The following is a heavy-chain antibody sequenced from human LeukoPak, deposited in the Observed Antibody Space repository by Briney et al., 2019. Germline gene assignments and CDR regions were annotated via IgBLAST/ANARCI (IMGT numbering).Heavy chain of an antibody. CDR3: ARDWVRHCSGGSCYSAYYYYMDV. V-gene: IGHV4-39*07. D-gene: IGHD2-15*01. Sequence: SETLSLTCTVSGGSISSSSYYWGWIRQPPGKGLEWIGSIYYSGSTYYNPSLKSRVTISVDTSKNQFSLKLSSVTAADTAVYYCARDWVRHCSGGSCYSAYYYYMDVWGKGTTVTVSS. CDR1: GGSISSSSYY. CDR2: IYYSGST. J-gene: IGHJ6*03.